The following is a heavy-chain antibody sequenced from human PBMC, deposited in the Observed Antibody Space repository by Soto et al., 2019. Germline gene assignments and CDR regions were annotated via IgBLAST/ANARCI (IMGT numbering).Heavy chain of an antibody. CDR3: ARLEGLATISYYFDY. J-gene: IGHJ4*02. V-gene: IGHV4-39*01. CDR1: GDSNNSDNYY. CDR2: IYYRGNT. D-gene: IGHD3-9*01. Sequence: QLQLQESGPGLVKPSETLSLTCSVSGDSNNSDNYYWGWIRQPPGKGLEWIGSIYYRGNTYYNPSLKTRVTISLDKSKSQFSLKLNSVTAADSAVYFCARLEGLATISYYFDYWGQGTLVTVSS.